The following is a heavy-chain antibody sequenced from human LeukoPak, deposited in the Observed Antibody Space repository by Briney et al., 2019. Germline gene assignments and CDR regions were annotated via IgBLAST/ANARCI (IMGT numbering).Heavy chain of an antibody. CDR2: IKQDGSEK. CDR1: GFTFSSYW. D-gene: IGHD6-13*01. J-gene: IGHJ4*02. V-gene: IGHV3-7*01. Sequence: GGSLRLSCAASGFTFSSYWMSWVRQAPGKGLEWVANIKQDGSEKYYVDSVKGRFTISRDNAKNSLYLQMNSLRAEDTAVYYCARGRRQAAGTRGNDYWGQGTLVTVSS. CDR3: ARGRRQAAGTRGNDY.